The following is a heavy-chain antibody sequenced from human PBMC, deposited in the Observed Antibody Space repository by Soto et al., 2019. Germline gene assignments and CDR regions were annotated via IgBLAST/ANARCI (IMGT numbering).Heavy chain of an antibody. D-gene: IGHD3-3*01. CDR3: ARGARITIFAVVYFDP. CDR1: GYTFTSYY. Sequence: ASVKVSCKASGYTFTSYYMHWVRQAPGQGLEWMGIINPSGGSTSYAQKFQGRVTMTRDTSTSTVYMELSSLRSEDTAVYYCARGARITIFAVVYFDPWGQGSLVTVSS. V-gene: IGHV1-46*01. J-gene: IGHJ5*02. CDR2: INPSGGST.